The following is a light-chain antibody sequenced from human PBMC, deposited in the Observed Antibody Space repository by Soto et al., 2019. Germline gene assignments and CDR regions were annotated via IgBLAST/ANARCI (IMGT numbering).Light chain of an antibody. CDR1: QSILYDSNNKNY. CDR2: WAS. CDR3: QQYYDIPYT. J-gene: IGKJ2*01. Sequence: DIVLTQSPDSLAVSLGERATINCKSSQSILYDSNNKNYLAWYQQKPGQPPKLLIYWASTRESGAPDRFSGSGSGTDFTLTISSLQAEDVAVYFCQQYYDIPYTFGQGTKLEIK. V-gene: IGKV4-1*01.